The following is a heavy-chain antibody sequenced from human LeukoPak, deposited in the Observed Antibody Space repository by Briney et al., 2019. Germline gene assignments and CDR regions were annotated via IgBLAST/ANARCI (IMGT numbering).Heavy chain of an antibody. Sequence: PSETLSLTCTVSGVSITTYYWSWIRQPPGKGLEWIGFIYYSGNTNYNPSLKSRVTISVDTSKNQFSLKLSSVTAADSAVYYCASSFYYDSRDYWGQGTLVTVSS. CDR1: GVSITTYY. J-gene: IGHJ4*02. CDR3: ASSFYYDSRDY. D-gene: IGHD3-22*01. V-gene: IGHV4-59*12. CDR2: IYYSGNT.